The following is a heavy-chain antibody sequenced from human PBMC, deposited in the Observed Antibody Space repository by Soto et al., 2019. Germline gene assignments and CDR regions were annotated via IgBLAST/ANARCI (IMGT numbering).Heavy chain of an antibody. Sequence: SGPTLVNPTQTLTLTCTFSGFSLSTSGVGVGWIRQPPGKALEWLALIYWDDDKRYSPSLKSRLTITKDTSKNQVVLTMTNMDPVDTATFYCAHSHYDILTGPGAFDIWGQGTRVTVSS. CDR1: GFSLSTSGVG. D-gene: IGHD3-9*01. CDR3: AHSHYDILTGPGAFDI. J-gene: IGHJ3*02. CDR2: IYWDDDK. V-gene: IGHV2-5*02.